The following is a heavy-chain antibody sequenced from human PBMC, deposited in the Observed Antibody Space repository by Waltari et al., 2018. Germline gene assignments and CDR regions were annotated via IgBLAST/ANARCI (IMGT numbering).Heavy chain of an antibody. Sequence: EVQLVESGGGLVQPGGSLRLSCAASGFTFSSYEMNWVRGAPGKGLEWVSYISSSGSTIYYADSVKGRFTISRDNAKNSLYLQMNSLRAEDTAVYYCARDSGSGFDPWGQGTLVTVSS. V-gene: IGHV3-48*03. J-gene: IGHJ5*02. CDR2: ISSSGSTI. CDR3: ARDSGSGFDP. CDR1: GFTFSSYE. D-gene: IGHD1-26*01.